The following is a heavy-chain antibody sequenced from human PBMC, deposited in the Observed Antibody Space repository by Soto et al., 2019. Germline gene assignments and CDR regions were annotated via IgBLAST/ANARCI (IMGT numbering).Heavy chain of an antibody. J-gene: IGHJ6*02. CDR2: INPSGGST. D-gene: IGHD4-17*01. Sequence: ASVKVSCKASGYTFTSYYMHWVRQAPGQGLEWMGIINPSGGSTSYAQKFQGRVTMTRDTSTSTVYMELSSLRSEDTAVYYCARELLPDYGDSHYYYGMDVWGQGTTVTV. CDR3: ARELLPDYGDSHYYYGMDV. V-gene: IGHV1-46*01. CDR1: GYTFTSYY.